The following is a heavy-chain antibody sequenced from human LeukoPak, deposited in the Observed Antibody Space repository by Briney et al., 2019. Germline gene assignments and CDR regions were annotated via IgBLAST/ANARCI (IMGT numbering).Heavy chain of an antibody. V-gene: IGHV1-18*01. D-gene: IGHD2-2*01. J-gene: IGHJ2*01. CDR1: GYTFTSYG. CDR3: ARKGEVPAGWYFDL. Sequence: ASVKVSCKASGYTFTSYGISWVRQAPGQGLEWMGWISAYNGNTYYAQNLQGRVTMTTDTSTSTAYMELRSLRSDDTAVYYCARKGEVPAGWYFDLWGRGTLVTVSS. CDR2: ISAYNGNT.